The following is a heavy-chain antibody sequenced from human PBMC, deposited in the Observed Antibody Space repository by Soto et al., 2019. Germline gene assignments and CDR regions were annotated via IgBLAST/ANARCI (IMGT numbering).Heavy chain of an antibody. J-gene: IGHJ4*02. Sequence: ELQLLESGGGLVQPGGSLRLSGAASGFTFSSYAMSWVRQAPGKGLEWVSAISGSGGSTYYADSVKGRFTISRDNSKNTLYLQMNSLRAEDTAVYYCAIDIVVVPAAIVDYWGQGTLVTVSS. V-gene: IGHV3-23*01. CDR2: ISGSGGST. CDR1: GFTFSSYA. D-gene: IGHD2-2*01. CDR3: AIDIVVVPAAIVDY.